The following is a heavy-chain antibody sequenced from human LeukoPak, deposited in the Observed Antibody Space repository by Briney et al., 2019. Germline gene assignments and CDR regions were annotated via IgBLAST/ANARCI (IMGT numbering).Heavy chain of an antibody. Sequence: GGSLRLSCAASGFTFVSYGMSGIRQAPGKGLEGVSYISSSGSTIYYADSVKGRFTISRENAKNSLYLQMNSLRAEDTAVYYCARADMVRGVIMTYWGQGTLVTVSS. CDR3: ARADMVRGVIMTY. CDR1: GFTFVSYG. J-gene: IGHJ4*02. V-gene: IGHV3-11*01. D-gene: IGHD3-10*01. CDR2: ISSSGSTI.